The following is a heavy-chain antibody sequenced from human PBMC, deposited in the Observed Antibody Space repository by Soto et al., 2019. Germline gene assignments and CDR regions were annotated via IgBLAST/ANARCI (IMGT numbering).Heavy chain of an antibody. CDR3: ARHTPAISISDH. D-gene: IGHD2-15*01. CDR1: SASISSSSYT. V-gene: IGHV4-39*01. J-gene: IGHJ4*02. CDR2: IYYIGST. Sequence: SETLSLTCTVSSASISSSSYTWGWIRQPPGKGLEWIGSIYYIGSTYYNPSLKSRVTISVDTSKNQFSLKLSSVTAADTAVYYCARHTPAISISDHWGQGTLVTVSS.